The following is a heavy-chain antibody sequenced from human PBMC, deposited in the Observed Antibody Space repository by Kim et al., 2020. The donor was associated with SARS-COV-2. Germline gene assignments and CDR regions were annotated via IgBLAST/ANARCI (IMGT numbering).Heavy chain of an antibody. D-gene: IGHD6-19*01. CDR1: GGSISSYY. CDR3: ARLAEASGTFDY. J-gene: IGHJ4*02. Sequence: SETLSLTCTVSGGSISSYYWSWIRQPPGKGLEWIGYIYYSGSTNYNPSLKSRVTISVDTSKNQFSLKLSSVTAADTAVYYCARLAEASGTFDYWGQGTLVTVSS. V-gene: IGHV4-59*01. CDR2: IYYSGST.